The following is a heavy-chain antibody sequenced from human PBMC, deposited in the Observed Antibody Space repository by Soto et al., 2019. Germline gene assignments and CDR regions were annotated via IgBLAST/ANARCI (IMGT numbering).Heavy chain of an antibody. CDR2: IKQDGSEK. Sequence: EVPLVESGGGLVQPGGSLRLSCAASGFTFSSYWMTWVRQAPGKGLEWVANIKQDGSEKYYVDSVKGGFTISRDNDKNLLYVKMNSVRAEDAAVYYCARGWGLDPWGQGTLVTVSS. D-gene: IGHD1-26*01. J-gene: IGHJ5*02. V-gene: IGHV3-7*04. CDR1: GFTFSSYW. CDR3: ARGWGLDP.